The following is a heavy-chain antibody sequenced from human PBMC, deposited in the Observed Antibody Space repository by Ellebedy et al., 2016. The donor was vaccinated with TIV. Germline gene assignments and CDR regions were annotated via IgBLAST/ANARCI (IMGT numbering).Heavy chain of an antibody. CDR2: ITVYQGET. V-gene: IGHV1-18*04. Sequence: AASVKVSCKTSGYTFSAYDLSWVRQAPGQGLEWVGSITVYQGETNHAQRFRDRVTMTTDTSTSTAYLEVRNLTYDDTGVHYCARRGGSSEYFVDYWGQGALVIVSS. D-gene: IGHD2-2*01. J-gene: IGHJ4*02. CDR3: ARRGGSSEYFVDY. CDR1: GYTFSAYD.